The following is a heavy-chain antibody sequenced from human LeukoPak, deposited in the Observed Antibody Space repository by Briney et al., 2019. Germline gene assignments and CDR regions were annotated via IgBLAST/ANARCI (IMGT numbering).Heavy chain of an antibody. CDR2: IYRNADGGTT. CDR1: GFTFSNAW. V-gene: IGHV3-15*05. Sequence: GGSLRLSCAASGFTFSNAWMTWVRQAPGKGLEWVGRIYRNADGGTTDYAAPVKGRFTISRDDSKTTLYLQMNSLKTEDTAVYYCTTDSYCSTTTCYASSNYYYGLDAWGQGTSVTVSS. J-gene: IGHJ6*02. CDR3: TTDSYCSTTTCYASSNYYYGLDA. D-gene: IGHD2-2*01.